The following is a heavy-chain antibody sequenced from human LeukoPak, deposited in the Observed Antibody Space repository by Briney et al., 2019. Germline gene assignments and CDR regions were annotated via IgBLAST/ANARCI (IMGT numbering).Heavy chain of an antibody. J-gene: IGHJ3*02. CDR1: GFTFSSYG. CDR3: ARGYSGSLHDAFDI. CDR2: ISYDGSNK. V-gene: IGHV3-30*03. D-gene: IGHD1-26*01. Sequence: GGSLRLSCAASGFTFSSYGMHWVRQAPGKGLEWVAVISYDGSNKYYADSVKGRFTISRDNSKNTLYLQMNSLRAEDTAVYYCARGYSGSLHDAFDIWGQGTMVTVSS.